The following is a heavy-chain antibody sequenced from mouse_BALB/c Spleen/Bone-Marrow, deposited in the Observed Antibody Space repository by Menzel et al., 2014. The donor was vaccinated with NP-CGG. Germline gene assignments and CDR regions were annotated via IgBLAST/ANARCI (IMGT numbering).Heavy chain of an antibody. Sequence: GQLQPSGAELVKPGASVKLSCTASGFNLKHTYMHWVKQRPEQGLELIGRIDPANGNTKYDPKFQGKATITTVASSNTTYLQRSSLTSEDTAVYYCARCEYYAMDYWGQGTSVTVSS. J-gene: IGHJ4*01. CDR1: GFNLKHTY. CDR2: IDPANGNT. CDR3: ARCEYYAMDY. V-gene: IGHV14-3*02.